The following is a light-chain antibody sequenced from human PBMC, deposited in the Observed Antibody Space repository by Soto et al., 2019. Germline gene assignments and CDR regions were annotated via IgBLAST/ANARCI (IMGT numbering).Light chain of an antibody. Sequence: QSVLTQPASVSGSPGQSITISCTGTSSDVGSYNYVSWYQQHPGEAPKLMIYEVSDRPSGISSRFSGSKSGNTASLTISGLQTEGEADYYCSSYTSSSTLFGTGTKVTVL. CDR3: SSYTSSSTL. CDR1: SSDVGSYNY. V-gene: IGLV2-14*01. J-gene: IGLJ1*01. CDR2: EVS.